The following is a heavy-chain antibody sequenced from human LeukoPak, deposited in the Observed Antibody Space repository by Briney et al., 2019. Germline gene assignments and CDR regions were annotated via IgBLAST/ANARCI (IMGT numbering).Heavy chain of an antibody. CDR3: ARDRGGIGYYMDV. D-gene: IGHD3-16*02. V-gene: IGHV3-21*01. CDR2: ISSSSSYI. CDR1: GFTFSNYA. J-gene: IGHJ6*03. Sequence: GGTRGLSFAASGFTFSNYARNWSRQPPGKGLDWVSSISSSSSYIYYADSVKGRFTISRDNAKTSLYLQMNSLRAEDTALYYCARDRGGIGYYMDVWGKGTTVAVSS.